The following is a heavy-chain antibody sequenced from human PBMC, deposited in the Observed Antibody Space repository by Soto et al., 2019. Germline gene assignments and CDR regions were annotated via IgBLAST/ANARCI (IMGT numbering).Heavy chain of an antibody. CDR1: GYTFTSYG. Sequence: QVPLVQSGAEVKKPGASVKVSCKASGYTFTSYGISWVRQAPGQGLEWMGWLSAYNGNTNYAQKLQGRVTMTTDTATSTAYMELRSLRSDDTAVYYCARARHYGSGSYYFDYWGQGTLVTVSS. J-gene: IGHJ4*02. CDR3: ARARHYGSGSYYFDY. D-gene: IGHD3-10*01. CDR2: LSAYNGNT. V-gene: IGHV1-18*01.